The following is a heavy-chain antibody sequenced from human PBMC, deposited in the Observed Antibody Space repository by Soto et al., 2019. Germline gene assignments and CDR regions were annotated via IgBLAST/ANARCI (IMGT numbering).Heavy chain of an antibody. Sequence: QPGGSLRLSCAASGFTFSNYAMNWVRQAPGKGLEWVSVISNGGGSTFYADSVKGRFTVSRDNSKNTLFLQMNSLRAEDTALYYCAKRSVVAGREYYFDCWGQGTLVTVSS. CDR2: ISNGGGST. V-gene: IGHV3-23*01. CDR1: GFTFSNYA. D-gene: IGHD6-6*01. J-gene: IGHJ4*02. CDR3: AKRSVVAGREYYFDC.